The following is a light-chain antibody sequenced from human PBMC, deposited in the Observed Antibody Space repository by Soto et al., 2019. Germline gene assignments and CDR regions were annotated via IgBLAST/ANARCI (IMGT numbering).Light chain of an antibody. J-gene: IGKJ4*01. CDR1: QSTSTY. V-gene: IGKV1-39*01. CDR2: GAS. Sequence: DIQMTQSPSSLSASIGDIITITCRASQSTSTYLNWYQQKPGKAPKLLIYGASTLQNGVPSRFXGSGSATDYTLTISGLQPEDFATYYCQQSFITPPLTFGGGTKVEMK. CDR3: QQSFITPPLT.